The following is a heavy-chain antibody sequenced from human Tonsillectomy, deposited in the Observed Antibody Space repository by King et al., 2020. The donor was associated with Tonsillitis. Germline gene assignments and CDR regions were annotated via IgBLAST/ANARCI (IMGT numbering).Heavy chain of an antibody. D-gene: IGHD2-2*01. Sequence: VQLVESGAEVKKPGASVKVSCKASGYTFTSYGISWVRQAPGQGLEWMGWISAYNGNTNYAQKLQGRVTITTDTSTSQAYMELRSLNSDEPAVYYCARERVPAPYYYYYYGMDVWGQGTTVTVSS. CDR3: ARERVPAPYYYYYYGMDV. V-gene: IGHV1-18*01. J-gene: IGHJ6*02. CDR1: GYTFTSYG. CDR2: ISAYNGNT.